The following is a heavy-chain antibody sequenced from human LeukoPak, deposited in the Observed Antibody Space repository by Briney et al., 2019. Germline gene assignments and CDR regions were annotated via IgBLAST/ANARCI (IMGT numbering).Heavy chain of an antibody. Sequence: GGSLRLSCAASGFTFSSYGMHWVRQAPGKGLEWVAFIQYDGSNKYYADSVKGRFTISRDNSKNTLYLQMNSLRAEDTAVYYCAKDRAVLRFLEWPTTHYYYYYMDVWGKGTTVTVSS. CDR3: AKDRAVLRFLEWPTTHYYYYYMDV. CDR2: IQYDGSNK. CDR1: GFTFSSYG. D-gene: IGHD3-3*01. V-gene: IGHV3-30*02. J-gene: IGHJ6*03.